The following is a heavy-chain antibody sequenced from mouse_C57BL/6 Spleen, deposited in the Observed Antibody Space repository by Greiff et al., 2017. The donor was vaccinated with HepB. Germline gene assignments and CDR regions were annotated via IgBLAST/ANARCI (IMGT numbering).Heavy chain of an antibody. D-gene: IGHD1-1*01. CDR3: ARGHYYGGGPLDY. CDR2: IDPNSGGT. J-gene: IGHJ2*01. Sequence: QVQLKQPGAELVKPGASVKLSCKASGYTFTSYWMHWVKQRPGRGLEWIGRIDPNSGGTKYNEKFKSKATLTVDKPSSTAYMQLSSLTSEDSAVYYCARGHYYGGGPLDYWGQGTTLTVSS. CDR1: GYTFTSYW. V-gene: IGHV1-72*01.